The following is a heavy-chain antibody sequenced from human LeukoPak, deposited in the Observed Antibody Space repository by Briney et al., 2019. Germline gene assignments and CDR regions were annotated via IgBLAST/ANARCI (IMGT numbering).Heavy chain of an antibody. CDR1: GFTFSSYG. Sequence: QPGGSLRLSCAASGFTFSSYGMHWVRQAPGKGLEWVAFIRYDGSNKYYADSVKGRFTISRDNSKNTLYLQMNSLRAEDTAVYYCAKVGDYVWGSPYYYYYMDVWGKGTTVTISS. J-gene: IGHJ6*03. CDR2: IRYDGSNK. D-gene: IGHD3-16*01. V-gene: IGHV3-30*02. CDR3: AKVGDYVWGSPYYYYYMDV.